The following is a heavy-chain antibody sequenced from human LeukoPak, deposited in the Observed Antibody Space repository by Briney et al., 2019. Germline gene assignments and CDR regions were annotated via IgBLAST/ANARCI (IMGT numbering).Heavy chain of an antibody. CDR2: INHSGST. D-gene: IGHD2-8*02. CDR1: GGSFSGYY. Sequence: PSETLSLTCDVYGGSFSGYYWNWIRQPPGKGLEWIGEINHSGSTNYNPSLKSRVTISVDTSKNQFSLKLSSVTAADTAVYYCARQKKIVLVVYAIGYYFDYWGQGSLVTVSS. J-gene: IGHJ4*02. V-gene: IGHV4-34*01. CDR3: ARQKKIVLVVYAIGYYFDY.